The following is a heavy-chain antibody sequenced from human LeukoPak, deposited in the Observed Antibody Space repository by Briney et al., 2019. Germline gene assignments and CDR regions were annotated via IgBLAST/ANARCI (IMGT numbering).Heavy chain of an antibody. J-gene: IGHJ4*02. V-gene: IGHV3-9*03. CDR1: GFTFEDYA. CDR3: AKRVYYDFWTGRFDS. CDR2: ISWNSGRI. D-gene: IGHD3/OR15-3a*01. Sequence: PGGSLRLSCAASGFTFEDYAMHWVRQAPGKGLEWVSGISWNSGRIGYADSAKGRFTISRDNAKNSLYLQMNSLRVEDMALYYCAKRVYYDFWTGRFDSWGQGTLVTVSS.